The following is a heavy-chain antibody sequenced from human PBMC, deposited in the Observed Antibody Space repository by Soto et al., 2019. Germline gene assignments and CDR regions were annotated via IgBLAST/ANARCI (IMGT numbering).Heavy chain of an antibody. Sequence: HPGGSVRLSCAASGFTFSSYAMSWVRQAPGKGLEWVSAISGSGGSTYYADSVKGRFTISRDNSKNTLYLQMNSLRAEDTAVYYCAKEGRGRTAGIYYGIDVWSQGTTVTVSS. D-gene: IGHD3-10*01. CDR1: GFTFSSYA. J-gene: IGHJ6*02. V-gene: IGHV3-23*01. CDR3: AKEGRGRTAGIYYGIDV. CDR2: ISGSGGST.